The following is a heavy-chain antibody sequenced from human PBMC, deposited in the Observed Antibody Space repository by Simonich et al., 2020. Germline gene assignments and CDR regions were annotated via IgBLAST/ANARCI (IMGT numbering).Heavy chain of an antibody. CDR1: GGSISSYY. J-gene: IGHJ4*02. Sequence: QVQLQESGPGLVKPSETLSLTCTVPGGSISSYYWSWIRQPPGKGLEWIGYIYYRGSTNYNPSLKSRVTISVDTSKNQFSLKLSSVTAADTAVYYCARLPDYWGQGTLVTVSS. V-gene: IGHV4-59*08. CDR2: IYYRGST. CDR3: ARLPDY.